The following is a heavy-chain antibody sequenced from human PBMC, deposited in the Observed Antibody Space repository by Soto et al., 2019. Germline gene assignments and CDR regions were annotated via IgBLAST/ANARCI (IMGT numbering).Heavy chain of an antibody. CDR3: ARNYGPGYTFDY. CDR1: GGSISSYY. CDR2: IYYSGST. J-gene: IGHJ4*02. V-gene: IGHV4-59*08. Sequence: PSETLCLTCTVSGGSISSYYWSWIRQPPGKGLEWIGYIYYSGSTNYNPSLKSRVTISVDTSKNQFSLKLSSVTAADTAVYYCARNYGPGYTFDYWGQGTLVTVSS. D-gene: IGHD3-10*01.